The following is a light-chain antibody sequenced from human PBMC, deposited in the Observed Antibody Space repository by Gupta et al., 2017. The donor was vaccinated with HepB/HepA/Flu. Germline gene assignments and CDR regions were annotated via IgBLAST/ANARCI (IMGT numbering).Light chain of an antibody. J-gene: IGLJ2*01. CDR3: NSRESSDNSVV. V-gene: IGLV3-19*01. CDR2: GKN. Sequence: SSELPQDSAVSVALGQTVRITCQGDRLGSYYASWYQQKPGQTPGLVIYGKNNRRSGIPDRFSGSSSGNTASVTTTGAQAEDEADYYWNSRESSDNSVVFGGGTMLTVL. CDR1: RLGSYY.